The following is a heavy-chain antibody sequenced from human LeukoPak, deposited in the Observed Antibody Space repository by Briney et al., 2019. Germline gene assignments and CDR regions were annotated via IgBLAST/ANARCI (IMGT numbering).Heavy chain of an antibody. V-gene: IGHV4-4*07. Sequence: PLETLSLTCTVSGDSISSYYWSWIRQPPGKGLEWIGRINTSGSTNYNPSFKSRVTMSVDTSKNQFSQKLTSVTAADTAVAYCARGPDASTFDDGGQGTLVTVS. J-gene: IGHJ4*02. CDR1: GDSISSYY. CDR2: INTSGST. CDR3: ARGPDASTFDD.